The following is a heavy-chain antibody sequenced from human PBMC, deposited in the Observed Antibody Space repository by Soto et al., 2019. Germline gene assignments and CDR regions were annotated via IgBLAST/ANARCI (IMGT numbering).Heavy chain of an antibody. CDR3: ARDPTTVTSWFDP. J-gene: IGHJ5*02. D-gene: IGHD4-4*01. V-gene: IGHV1-69*13. CDR2: IIPIFGTA. CDR1: GGTFSSYA. Sequence: GASVKVSCKASGGTFSSYAISWVRQAPGQGLEWMGGIIPIFGTANYAQKFQGRVTITADESTSTAYMELSSLRSEDTAVYYCARDPTTVTSWFDPWGQGTLVTVSS.